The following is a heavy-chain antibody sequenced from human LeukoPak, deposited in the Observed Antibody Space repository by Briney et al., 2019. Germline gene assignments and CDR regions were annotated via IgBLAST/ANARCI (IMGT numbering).Heavy chain of an antibody. CDR1: GFTFSSYS. CDR3: ARVSPSSGYSSSWYAVGKYYFDY. CDR2: ISSSSSYI. D-gene: IGHD6-13*01. Sequence: GGSLRLSCAASGFTFSSYSMNWVRQAPGKGLEWVSSISSSSSYIYYADSVKGRFTISRDNAKNSLYLRMNSLRAEDTAVYYCARVSPSSGYSSSWYAVGKYYFDYWGQGTLVTVSS. V-gene: IGHV3-21*01. J-gene: IGHJ4*02.